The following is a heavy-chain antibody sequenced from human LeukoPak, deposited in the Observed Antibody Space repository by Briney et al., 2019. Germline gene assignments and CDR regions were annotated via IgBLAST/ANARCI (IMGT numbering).Heavy chain of an antibody. CDR1: GDSVFSNSAA. J-gene: IGHJ4*02. CDR3: AREGYSSDWAFDC. V-gene: IGHV6-1*01. D-gene: IGHD6-19*01. Sequence: PSQTLSLTCAISGDSVFSNSAAWNWIRQSPSRGLEWLGRTYYRTKWYNDYAVSVKSQMTIKSDTSKNQFSLQLKSLTLEDTAVYYCAREGYSSDWAFDCWGQGTLVTVSS. CDR2: TYYRTKWYN.